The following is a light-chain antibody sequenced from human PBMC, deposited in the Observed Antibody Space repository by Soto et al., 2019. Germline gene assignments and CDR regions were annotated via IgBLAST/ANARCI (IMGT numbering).Light chain of an antibody. CDR2: AAS. CDR1: QGIRNY. Sequence: DIQMTQSPSSLSASVGDRVTITCRASQGIRNYLAWYQQIPGKVPKLLIYAASTLQSGVPSRFTGSGSGTDVTLTISSLQPEDVATYYCQKYGGAPFTFGPGTKVDVK. J-gene: IGKJ3*01. CDR3: QKYGGAPFT. V-gene: IGKV1-27*01.